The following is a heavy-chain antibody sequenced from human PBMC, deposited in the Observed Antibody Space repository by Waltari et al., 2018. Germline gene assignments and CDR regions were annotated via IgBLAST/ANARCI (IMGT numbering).Heavy chain of an antibody. CDR2: IYSGGST. J-gene: IGHJ6*02. CDR3: ARAGPKPPLNYYYYYGMDV. V-gene: IGHV3-53*01. Sequence: EVQLVESGGGLIQPGGSLRLSCAASGFTVSSNYMSWVPQATGKWLEWVSVIYSGGSTYYADSVKGLFTISRGNSETTLYLQRTTLRAEDTAVYYWARAGPKPPLNYYYYYGMDVWGQGTTVTVSS. CDR1: GFTVSSNY.